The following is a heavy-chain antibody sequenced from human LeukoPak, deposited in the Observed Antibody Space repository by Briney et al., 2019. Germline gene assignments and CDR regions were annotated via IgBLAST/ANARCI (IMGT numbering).Heavy chain of an antibody. J-gene: IGHJ5*02. CDR1: GGSISNYY. V-gene: IGHV4-4*07. D-gene: IGHD6-13*01. CDR2: VYTSGST. CDR3: ARDRSSSWARDWFDP. Sequence: PSETLSLTCTVSGGSISNYYWSWIRQPAGKGLEWIGRVYTSGSTNYNPSLRSRVTMSVDTSKNQFSLKLTSVTAADTAVYYCARDRSSSWARDWFDPWGQGTLVTVSS.